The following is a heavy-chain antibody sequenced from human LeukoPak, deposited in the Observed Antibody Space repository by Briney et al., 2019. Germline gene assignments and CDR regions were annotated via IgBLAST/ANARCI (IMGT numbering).Heavy chain of an antibody. CDR3: ARSGGLVGAPRWYYYMDV. Sequence: KPGGSLRLSCAASGFTFSSYWMHWVRQAPGKGLEWVSSISSSSSYIYYADSVKGRFTISRDNAKNSLYLQMNSLRAEDTAVYYCARSGGLVGAPRWYYYMDVWGRGTTVTVSS. CDR1: GFTFSSYW. CDR2: ISSSSSYI. J-gene: IGHJ6*03. D-gene: IGHD1-26*01. V-gene: IGHV3-21*01.